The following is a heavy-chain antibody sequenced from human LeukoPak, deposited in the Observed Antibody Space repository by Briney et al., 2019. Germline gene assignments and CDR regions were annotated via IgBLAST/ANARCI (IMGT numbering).Heavy chain of an antibody. CDR1: GCTFTSYY. D-gene: IGHD3-3*01. Sequence: ASVKVSCKASGCTFTSYYINWVRQATGQWLEWMGWMNPNSGNTGYAQKFQGRVTMTRNTSISTAYMELSSLRSEDTAVYYCARVGGGFWSGYYVFDYWGQGTLVTVSS. V-gene: IGHV1-8*01. CDR2: MNPNSGNT. J-gene: IGHJ4*02. CDR3: ARVGGGFWSGYYVFDY.